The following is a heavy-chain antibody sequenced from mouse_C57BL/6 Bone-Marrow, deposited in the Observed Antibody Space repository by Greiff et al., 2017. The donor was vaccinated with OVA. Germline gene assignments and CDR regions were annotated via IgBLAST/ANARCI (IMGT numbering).Heavy chain of an antibody. V-gene: IGHV1-55*01. CDR1: GYTFTSYW. CDR2: IYPGSGST. D-gene: IGHD2-3*01. CDR3: ARGRWLLRGAMDY. Sequence: QVQLQQPGAELVKPGASVKMSCKASGYTFTSYWITWVKQRPGQGLEWIGDIYPGSGSTNYNEKFKGKATLTVDKSSSTAHMELRSLTSEDSAVYYCARGRWLLRGAMDYWGQGTSVTVSS. J-gene: IGHJ4*01.